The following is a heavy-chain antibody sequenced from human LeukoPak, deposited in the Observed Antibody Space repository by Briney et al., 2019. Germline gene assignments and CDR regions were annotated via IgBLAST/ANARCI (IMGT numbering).Heavy chain of an antibody. CDR1: GGTFSSYA. D-gene: IGHD6-13*01. CDR3: ARDKQQLPFDY. CDR2: IIPILGIA. Sequence: ASVKVSCKASGGTFSSYAISWVRQAPGQGLEWMGRIIPILGIANYAQKFQGRVTITADKSTSTAYMELSSLRSEDTAVYYCARDKQQLPFDYWGQGTLVTVSS. J-gene: IGHJ4*02. V-gene: IGHV1-69*04.